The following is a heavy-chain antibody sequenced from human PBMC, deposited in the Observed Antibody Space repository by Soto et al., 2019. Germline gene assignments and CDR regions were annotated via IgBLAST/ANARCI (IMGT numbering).Heavy chain of an antibody. D-gene: IGHD5-12*01. J-gene: IGHJ4*02. CDR2: IYYSGNT. V-gene: IGHV4-61*01. Sequence: WEALSLPCPVSVGSFRSTSSYWSCFRQPPGKGLEWIGYIYYSGNTNYNPSLKSRVTISVDTSKNQFSLRVNSVTAADTALYFCARDSLALFDSWGQGTLVTVSS. CDR3: ARDSLALFDS. CDR1: VGSFRSTSSY.